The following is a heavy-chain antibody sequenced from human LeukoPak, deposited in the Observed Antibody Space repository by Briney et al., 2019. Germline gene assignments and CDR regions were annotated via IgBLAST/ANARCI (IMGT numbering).Heavy chain of an antibody. CDR2: INAYNGNT. CDR1: GGTFTSYG. V-gene: IGHV1-18*01. J-gene: IGHJ5*02. Sequence: ASVKVSCEASGGTFTSYGISWVRQAPGQGLEWMGWINAYNGNTNYAQKLQGRVTMTTDTSTSTAYMELRSLRSDDTAVYYCARVRKYSSSWYGGSWFDPWGQGTLVTVSS. D-gene: IGHD6-13*01. CDR3: ARVRKYSSSWYGGSWFDP.